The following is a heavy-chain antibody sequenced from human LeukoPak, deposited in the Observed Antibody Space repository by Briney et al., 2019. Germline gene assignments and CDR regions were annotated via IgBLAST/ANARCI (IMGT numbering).Heavy chain of an antibody. Sequence: ASVKVSSKASGYTFTSYYMHWVRQAPGQGLEWMGIINPSGGSTSYAQKFQGRVTMTRDMSTSTVYMELSSLRSEDTAVYYCARDGSRSYYYDSSGHYFDYWGQGTLVTVSS. CDR3: ARDGSRSYYYDSSGHYFDY. D-gene: IGHD3-22*01. J-gene: IGHJ4*02. CDR1: GYTFTSYY. CDR2: INPSGGST. V-gene: IGHV1-46*01.